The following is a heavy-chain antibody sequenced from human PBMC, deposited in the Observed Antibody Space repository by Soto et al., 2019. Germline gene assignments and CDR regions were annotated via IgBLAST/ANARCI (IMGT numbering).Heavy chain of an antibody. CDR3: AGRTEAYFDL. CDR2: IMPIFGTA. Sequence: QVQLVQCGAEVKKPGSWVKVSCKASGGTCSSYAISWVRQAPGQGLEWMGGIMPIFGTANYTQKFQGRVTITADESTSTAYMELSSLRSEDTAVYYCAGRTEAYFDLWGRGTLVTVSS. J-gene: IGHJ2*01. CDR1: GGTCSSYA. V-gene: IGHV1-69*12.